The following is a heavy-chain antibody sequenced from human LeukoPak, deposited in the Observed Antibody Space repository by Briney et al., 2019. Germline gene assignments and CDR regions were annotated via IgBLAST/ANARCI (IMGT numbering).Heavy chain of an antibody. D-gene: IGHD5-24*01. CDR1: GGSISSYY. CDR3: ARGSDGYNSLDFDY. CDR2: IYYSGST. V-gene: IGHV4-59*01. J-gene: IGHJ4*02. Sequence: SETLSLTCTVSGGSISSYYWSWIRQPPGKGLEWIGYIYYSGSTNYNPSLKSRVTISVDTSKNQFSLKLSSVTAADTAVYYCARGSDGYNSLDFDYWGLGTLVTVSS.